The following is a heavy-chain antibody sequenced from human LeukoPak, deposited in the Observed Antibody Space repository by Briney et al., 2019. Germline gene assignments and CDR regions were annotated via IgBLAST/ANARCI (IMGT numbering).Heavy chain of an antibody. V-gene: IGHV3-23*01. CDR3: ARGYYDTSGYYYVPVNYYFDY. J-gene: IGHJ4*02. Sequence: GGSLGLSCAACGFTFSSYAMTWVRQAPGKGLEWVSAISGSGGGTYYADSVKGRFTISRDNAKNTLYLQMNSLRAEDTAVYYCARGYYDTSGYYYVPVNYYFDYWGQGTLVTVSS. D-gene: IGHD3-22*01. CDR1: GFTFSSYA. CDR2: ISGSGGGT.